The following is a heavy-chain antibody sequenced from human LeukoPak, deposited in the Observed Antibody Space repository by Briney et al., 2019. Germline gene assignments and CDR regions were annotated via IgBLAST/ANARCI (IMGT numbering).Heavy chain of an antibody. D-gene: IGHD4-17*01. J-gene: IGHJ4*02. Sequence: QPGGSLRLSCAASGFTFSNYAMNWVRQAPGKGLEWVSVISPSDGTTYYADSVKGRFTISRDNSKNTLYLQMNSLRVEDTALYHCARKGTTMTVSNFFDWWGQGTLVTVSS. CDR3: ARKGTTMTVSNFFDW. CDR2: ISPSDGTT. V-gene: IGHV3-23*01. CDR1: GFTFSNYA.